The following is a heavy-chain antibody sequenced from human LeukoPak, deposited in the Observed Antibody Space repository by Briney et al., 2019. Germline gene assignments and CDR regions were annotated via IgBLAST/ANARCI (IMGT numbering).Heavy chain of an antibody. D-gene: IGHD5-24*01. CDR3: ARGAGAGYNLQPFDY. J-gene: IGHJ4*02. V-gene: IGHV4-59*01. CDR1: GGSISSYY. CDR2: IYHSGST. Sequence: PSETLSLTCTVSGGSISSYYWSWIRQPPGKGLEWIGYIYHSGSTNYNPSLKSRVTISVDTSKNQFSLKLSSVTAADTAVYYCARGAGAGYNLQPFDYWGQGTLVTVSS.